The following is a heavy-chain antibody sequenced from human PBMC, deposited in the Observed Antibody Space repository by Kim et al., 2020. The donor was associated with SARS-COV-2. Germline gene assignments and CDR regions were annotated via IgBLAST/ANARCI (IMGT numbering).Heavy chain of an antibody. J-gene: IGHJ4*02. CDR1: GGSVSSQSYY. D-gene: IGHD4-17*01. CDR3: AGGRVPVTRYDS. CDR2: SYIGGST. V-gene: IGHV4-61*01. Sequence: SETLSLTCSVSGGSVSSQSYYWTWIRQPPGKGLEWIGFSYIGGSTDYNPSLKSRVTISLDMPKNQFSLRLTSVTPADTAIYYCAGGRVPVTRYDSWGQGALVTVSS.